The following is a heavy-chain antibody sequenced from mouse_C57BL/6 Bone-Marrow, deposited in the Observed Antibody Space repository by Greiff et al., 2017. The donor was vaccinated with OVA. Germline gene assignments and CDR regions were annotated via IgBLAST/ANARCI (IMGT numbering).Heavy chain of an antibody. CDR2: IDPENGDT. CDR1: GFNIKDDY. CDR3: NHDYDGTSDY. V-gene: IGHV14-4*01. J-gene: IGHJ2*01. D-gene: IGHD2-4*01. Sequence: VQLQQSGAELVRPGASVKLSCTASGFNIKDDYMHWVKQRPEQGLEWIGWIDPENGDTEYASKFQGKATITADTSSNTAYLQLSSLTSEDTAVYYCNHDYDGTSDYWGQGTTLTVSS.